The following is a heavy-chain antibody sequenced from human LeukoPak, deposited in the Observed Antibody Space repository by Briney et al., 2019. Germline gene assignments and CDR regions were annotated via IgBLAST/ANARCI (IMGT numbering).Heavy chain of an antibody. J-gene: IGHJ4*02. CDR3: AKDTLSGRYWATRTNFDY. Sequence: GGSLRLSCAASGFTFDDYAMHWVRQAPEKGLEWVSLISGDGGSTYYADFVKGRFTISRDNSKNSLYLQMSSLRTEDTALYYCAKDTLSGRYWATRTNFDYWGQGTLVTVSS. CDR2: ISGDGGST. V-gene: IGHV3-43*02. D-gene: IGHD1-26*01. CDR1: GFTFDDYA.